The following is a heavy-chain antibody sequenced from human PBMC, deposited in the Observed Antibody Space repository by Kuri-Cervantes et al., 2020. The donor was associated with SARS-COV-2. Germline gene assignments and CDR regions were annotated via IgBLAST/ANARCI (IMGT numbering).Heavy chain of an antibody. V-gene: IGHV3-48*01. CDR2: ISSSSSTI. D-gene: IGHD5-18*01. Sequence: GESLKISCAASGFTFSSYSMNWVRQAPGKGLEWVSYISSSSSTIYYADSVTGRYTISRDNAKNSLYLQMNSLRAEDTAVYYCARGYSYGYAVLDAFDIWGQGTMVTVSS. CDR1: GFTFSSYS. CDR3: ARGYSYGYAVLDAFDI. J-gene: IGHJ3*02.